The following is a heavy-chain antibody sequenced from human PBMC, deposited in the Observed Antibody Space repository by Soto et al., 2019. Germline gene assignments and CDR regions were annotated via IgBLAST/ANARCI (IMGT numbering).Heavy chain of an antibody. CDR2: IKHDGTER. V-gene: IGHV3-7*03. J-gene: IGHJ4*02. Sequence: GGSLRLSCAASGITTSTYWMGWFRQAPGRGLDWVATIKHDGTERYYMDSLKGRFTISRDNAINSLYLQMSSLRAEDTAVYFCVTGDHADYWGQGTLVTVSS. CDR3: VTGDHADY. D-gene: IGHD3-10*01. CDR1: GITTSTYW.